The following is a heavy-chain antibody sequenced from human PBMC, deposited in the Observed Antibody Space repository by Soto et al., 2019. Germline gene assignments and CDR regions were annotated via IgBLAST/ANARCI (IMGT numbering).Heavy chain of an antibody. D-gene: IGHD6-19*01. V-gene: IGHV5-10-1*01. Sequence: PGESLKISCKGSGYSFTSYWISWVRQMPGKGLEWMGRIDPSDSYTNYSPSFQGHVTISADKSISTAYLQWSSLKASDTAMYYCARHVSLYSSGLRRTHFDYWGQGTLVTVSS. CDR1: GYSFTSYW. J-gene: IGHJ4*02. CDR3: ARHVSLYSSGLRRTHFDY. CDR2: IDPSDSYT.